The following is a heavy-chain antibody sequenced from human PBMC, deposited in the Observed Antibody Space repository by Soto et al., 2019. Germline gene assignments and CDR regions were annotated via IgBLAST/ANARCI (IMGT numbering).Heavy chain of an antibody. CDR2: IYYSGST. D-gene: IGHD2-8*01. CDR1: GGSISSYY. J-gene: IGHJ3*02. V-gene: IGHV4-59*01. CDR3: ATRYYCTNGVCHDAFDI. Sequence: SETLSLTCTVSGGSISSYYWSWIRQPPGKGLEWIGYIYYSGSTNYNPSLKSRVTISVDTSKNQFSLKLSSVTAADTAVYYCATRYYCTNGVCHDAFDIWGQGTMVTVS.